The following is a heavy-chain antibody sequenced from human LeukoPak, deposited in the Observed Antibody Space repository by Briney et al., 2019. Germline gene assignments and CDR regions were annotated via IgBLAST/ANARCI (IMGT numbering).Heavy chain of an antibody. CDR2: IKQDGSEK. D-gene: IGHD4-17*01. CDR3: ARDLDGDGIDY. V-gene: IGHV3-7*01. J-gene: IGHJ4*02. CDR1: GFTFSSYW. Sequence: PGGSLRLSCAASGFTFSSYWVSWVRQAPGRGLEWVANIKQDGSEKYYVDSVKGRFTISRDNAKNSLYLQMNGLRAEDTAVYYCARDLDGDGIDYWGQGTLVTVSS.